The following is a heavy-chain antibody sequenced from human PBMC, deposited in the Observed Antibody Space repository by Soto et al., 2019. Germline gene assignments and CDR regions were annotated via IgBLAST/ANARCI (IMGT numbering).Heavy chain of an antibody. V-gene: IGHV3-15*07. D-gene: IGHD1-26*01. Sequence: EVQLVESGGGLVKPGGSLRLSCAASGFTFNSAWMNWFRQAPGKGLEWVGRVKSKTDGGTTDFATPVKGRFTISRDDSKNTVHLQVDSLETEDTGVYDCTTDLPTRGVGEFDYLGQGTLVTVSS. CDR3: TTDLPTRGVGEFDY. CDR2: VKSKTDGGTT. CDR1: GFTFNSAW. J-gene: IGHJ4*02.